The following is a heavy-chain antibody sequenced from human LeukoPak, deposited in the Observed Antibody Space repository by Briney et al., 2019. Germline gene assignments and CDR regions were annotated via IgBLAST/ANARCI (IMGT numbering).Heavy chain of an antibody. CDR3: ARGLKQWLGRSYYYYGMDV. D-gene: IGHD6-19*01. Sequence: ASVRVSCKASGYTFTSYDIYWVRQATGQGLEWLGWMNPNSGNTDYAQRFQGRVTMTRSTSINTAYIELSTLRSEDTAVYYCARGLKQWLGRSYYYYGMDVWGQGTTVTVSS. CDR1: GYTFTSYD. J-gene: IGHJ6*02. V-gene: IGHV1-8*01. CDR2: MNPNSGNT.